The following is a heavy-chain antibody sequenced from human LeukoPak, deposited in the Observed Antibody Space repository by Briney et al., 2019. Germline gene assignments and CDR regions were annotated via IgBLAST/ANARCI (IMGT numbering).Heavy chain of an antibody. Sequence: PGGSLRLSCAASGFTFSSYAMSWVRQAPGKGLEWVSAISGSGGSTYYADSVKGRFTISRDNSKNTLYLQMNSLRAEDTAVYYCAKAHDFWSGYNWFDPWGQGTLVTVSS. J-gene: IGHJ5*02. CDR1: GFTFSSYA. CDR2: ISGSGGST. D-gene: IGHD3-3*01. CDR3: AKAHDFWSGYNWFDP. V-gene: IGHV3-23*01.